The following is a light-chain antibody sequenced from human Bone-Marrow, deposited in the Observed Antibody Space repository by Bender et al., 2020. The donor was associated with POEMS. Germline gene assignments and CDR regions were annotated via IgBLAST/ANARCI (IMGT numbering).Light chain of an antibody. CDR3: AAWEDSLNGWV. Sequence: QSALTQPPSVSGSPGQSIAISCTGTSSDVGGYNYVSWYQQHPGKAPKLMISDVSNRPSGISNRFSGSKSGTSASLAISGLQSEDEADYYCAAWEDSLNGWVFGGGTKLTVL. CDR2: DVS. J-gene: IGLJ3*02. V-gene: IGLV2-14*03. CDR1: SSDVGGYNY.